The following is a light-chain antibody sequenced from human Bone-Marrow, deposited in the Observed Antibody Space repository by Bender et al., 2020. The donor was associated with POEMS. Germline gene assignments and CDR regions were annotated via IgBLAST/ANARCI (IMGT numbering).Light chain of an antibody. V-gene: IGLV2-14*03. CDR1: SSDVGGYSY. CDR3: SSYTSITTLGVV. J-gene: IGLJ2*01. Sequence: QSALTQPRSVSGSPGQSVTISCTGTSSDVGGYSYVSWYQQHPGKAPKLITYDVNKRPSGVSNRFSGSKSGSTASLTISGLQAEDEADYYCSSYTSITTLGVVFGGGTKLTVL. CDR2: DVN.